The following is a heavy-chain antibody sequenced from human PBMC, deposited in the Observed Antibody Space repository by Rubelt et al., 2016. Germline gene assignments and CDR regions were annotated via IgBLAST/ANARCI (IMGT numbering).Heavy chain of an antibody. Sequence: QVQLQESGPGLVKPSETLSLTCTVSGGSISSYYWSWIRQPPGKGLEWIGYIYYSGSTNYNPSLKSRVCISVDTSKNRLSLKLSSVTAADTAGNYCARGYYDFWSGYEIRVRWFDPWGQGTLVTVSS. D-gene: IGHD3-3*01. CDR2: IYYSGST. J-gene: IGHJ5*02. CDR3: ARGYYDFWSGYEIRVRWFDP. CDR1: GGSISSYY. V-gene: IGHV4-59*12.